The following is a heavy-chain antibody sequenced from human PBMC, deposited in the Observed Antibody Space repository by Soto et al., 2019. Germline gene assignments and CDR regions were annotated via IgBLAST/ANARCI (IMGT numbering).Heavy chain of an antibody. CDR2: IKQDGSEK. D-gene: IGHD3-3*01. V-gene: IGHV3-7*01. CDR3: ARLNDFWSGYLDY. J-gene: IGHJ4*02. CDR1: GFTFSSYW. Sequence: GGSLRLSCAASGFTFSSYWMSWVRQAPGKGLEWVANIKQDGSEKYYVDSVKGRFTISRDNAKNSLYLQMNSLRAEDTAVYYCARLNDFWSGYLDYWGQGTLVTVSS.